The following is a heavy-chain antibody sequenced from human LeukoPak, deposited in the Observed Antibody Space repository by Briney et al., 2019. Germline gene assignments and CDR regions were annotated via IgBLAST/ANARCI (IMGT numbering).Heavy chain of an antibody. Sequence: ASVKVSCKASGYTFTRYYVNWVRQAPGQGLEWMGWINPNSGGTNYAQKFQGRVTKTRDTSITTVYMELSRLRSDETAVFYCASFEVGAWGQGTLVTVSS. CDR1: GYTFTRYY. CDR2: INPNSGGT. D-gene: IGHD3-10*01. J-gene: IGHJ5*02. V-gene: IGHV1-2*02. CDR3: ASFEVGA.